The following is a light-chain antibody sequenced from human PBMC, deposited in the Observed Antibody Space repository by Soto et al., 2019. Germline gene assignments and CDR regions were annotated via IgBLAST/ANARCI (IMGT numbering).Light chain of an antibody. V-gene: IGKV3-20*01. CDR3: QQYGNPPPNA. J-gene: IGKJ2*01. CDR2: GAS. Sequence: EIVLTQSPGTLSLSPGESATLSCRASQSVSSSYLAWYQQKPGQAPRVLIYGASSRATGIPDRFSGSGSGTDFTLTISRLEPEDCAVYFCQQYGNPPPNAFGQGTKVEIK. CDR1: QSVSSSY.